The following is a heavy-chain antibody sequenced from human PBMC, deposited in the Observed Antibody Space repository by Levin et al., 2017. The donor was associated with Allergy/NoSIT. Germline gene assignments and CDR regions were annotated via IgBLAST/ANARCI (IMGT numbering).Heavy chain of an antibody. Sequence: AGGSLRLSCAASGFTFSNAWMSWVRQAPGKGLEWVGRIKSKTDGGTTEYAAPVKGRFTISRDDSKTTLYLEMNSLRAEDTAVYYCASWSFCSSSRCFTNYYGLDVWGQGTTVTVSS. J-gene: IGHJ6*02. CDR1: GFTFSNAW. D-gene: IGHD2-2*02. CDR2: IKSKTDGGTT. CDR3: ASWSFCSSSRCFTNYYGLDV. V-gene: IGHV3-15*01.